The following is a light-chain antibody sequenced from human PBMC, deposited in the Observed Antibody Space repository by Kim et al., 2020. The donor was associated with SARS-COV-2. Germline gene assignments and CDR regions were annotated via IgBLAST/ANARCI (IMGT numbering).Light chain of an antibody. Sequence: SYELTQPPSVSVSPGQTASITCSGYKLGDKYVSWYQQKPGQSPVVVIFQDNKRPSGIPEQFSGSNSGNTATLTISGTQAMDEADYYCQAWDSSTHNYVFGAGTKVTVL. J-gene: IGLJ1*01. CDR1: KLGDKY. CDR2: QDN. CDR3: QAWDSSTHNYV. V-gene: IGLV3-1*01.